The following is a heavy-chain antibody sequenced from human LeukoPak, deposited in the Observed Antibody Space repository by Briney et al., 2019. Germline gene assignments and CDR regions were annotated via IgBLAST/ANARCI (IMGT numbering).Heavy chain of an antibody. D-gene: IGHD6-13*01. CDR2: ISYDGSNK. CDR1: GFTFSSYG. Sequence: GGSLRLSCAASGFTFSSYGMHWVRQAPGKGLEWVAVISYDGSNKYYADSVKGRFTISRDNSKNTLYLQMNSLRAEDTAVYYCAKDQEVASSWARSLFDYWGQGTLVTVSS. J-gene: IGHJ4*02. CDR3: AKDQEVASSWARSLFDY. V-gene: IGHV3-30*18.